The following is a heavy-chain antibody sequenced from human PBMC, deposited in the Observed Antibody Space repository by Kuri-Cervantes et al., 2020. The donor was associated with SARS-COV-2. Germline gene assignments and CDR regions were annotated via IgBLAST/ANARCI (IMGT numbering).Heavy chain of an antibody. D-gene: IGHD2-2*01. J-gene: IGHJ6*02. V-gene: IGHV1-69*11. CDR3: ARSPSRAEGCSSTSCPPLAYYYYGMDV. Sequence: SVKVSCKASGGTFSSYAISWVRQAPGQGLEWMGRIIPILGTANYAQKFQGRVTITADESTSTAYMELSSLRSEDTAVYYCARSPSRAEGCSSTSCPPLAYYYYGMDVWGQGTTVTVSS. CDR2: IIPILGTA. CDR1: GGTFSSYA.